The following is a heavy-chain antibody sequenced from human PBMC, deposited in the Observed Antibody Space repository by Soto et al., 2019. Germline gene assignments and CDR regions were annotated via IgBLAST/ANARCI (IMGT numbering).Heavy chain of an antibody. Sequence: SETLSLTCTVSGGSISSGGYYWSWIRQHPGKGLEWIGYIYYSGSTYYNPSLKSRVTISVDTSKNQFSLKLSSVTAADTAVYYCASNSKPSNYDILTGYYMGDTRFLGVGMDVWGQGTTVTVSS. J-gene: IGHJ6*02. D-gene: IGHD3-9*01. CDR1: GGSISSGGYY. V-gene: IGHV4-31*03. CDR3: ASNSKPSNYDILTGYYMGDTRFLGVGMDV. CDR2: IYYSGST.